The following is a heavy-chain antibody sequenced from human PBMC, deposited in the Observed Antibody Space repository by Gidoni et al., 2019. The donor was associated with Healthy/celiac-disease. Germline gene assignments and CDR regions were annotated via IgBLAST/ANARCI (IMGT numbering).Heavy chain of an antibody. CDR3: ARVFSYYDSSGLTKGAFDI. J-gene: IGHJ3*02. CDR1: GFTFSSNW. Sequence: EVQLVESGGGLVQPGGSLRLSCAASGFTFSSNWMHWVRQAPGKGLVWVSRINSAGSGTGYADSVKGRFTISRANAKNTLYLQMNSLRAEDTAVYYCARVFSYYDSSGLTKGAFDIWGQGTMVTVSS. V-gene: IGHV3-74*01. CDR2: INSAGSGT. D-gene: IGHD3-22*01.